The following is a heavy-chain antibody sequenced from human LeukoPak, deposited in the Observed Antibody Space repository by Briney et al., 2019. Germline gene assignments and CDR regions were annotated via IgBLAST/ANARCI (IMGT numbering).Heavy chain of an antibody. V-gene: IGHV4-59*01. J-gene: IGHJ4*02. Sequence: SETLSLTCTVSGDTINNYYWGWIRQPPGKGLEWIGYIYYSGGTSYNPSLQSRVTISVDTSKNQFSLKLTSVSTADTAVYYCARTGYYDASGYYRLYYFDYWGQGSLVTVSS. CDR1: GDTINNYY. CDR3: ARTGYYDASGYYRLYYFDY. CDR2: IYYSGGT. D-gene: IGHD3-22*01.